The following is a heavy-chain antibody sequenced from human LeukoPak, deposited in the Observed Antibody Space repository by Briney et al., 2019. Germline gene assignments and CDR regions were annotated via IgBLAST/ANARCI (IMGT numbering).Heavy chain of an antibody. CDR3: ARVDRFGESTHYFDD. Sequence: PGGSLRLSCATSAFTFSDYWMSWVRQTPGKGLQWVANIREDGSEKYYVDSVKGRFTISRDNAKNSLFLQMNNLRAEDTAVYYCARVDRFGESTHYFDDWGQGILVTVSS. D-gene: IGHD3-10*01. J-gene: IGHJ4*02. CDR1: AFTFSDYW. CDR2: IREDGSEK. V-gene: IGHV3-7*01.